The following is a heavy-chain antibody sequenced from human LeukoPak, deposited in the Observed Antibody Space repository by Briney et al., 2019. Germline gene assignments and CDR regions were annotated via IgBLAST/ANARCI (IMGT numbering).Heavy chain of an antibody. D-gene: IGHD3-10*01. J-gene: IGHJ5*02. CDR1: GGPISSSSYY. CDR3: ARGGAGGSGSFSPQYNWFDP. Sequence: SETLSLTCTVSGGPISSSSYYWGWIRQPPGKGLEWIGSIYYSGSTYYNPSLKSRVTISVDTSKNQFSLKLSSVTAADTAVYYCARGGAGGSGSFSPQYNWFDPWGQGTLVTVSS. CDR2: IYYSGST. V-gene: IGHV4-39*01.